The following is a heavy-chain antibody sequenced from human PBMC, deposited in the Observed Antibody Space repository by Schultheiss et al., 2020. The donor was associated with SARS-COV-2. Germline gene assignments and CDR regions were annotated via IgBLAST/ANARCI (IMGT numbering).Heavy chain of an antibody. V-gene: IGHV3-48*01. CDR2: ISSSSSTI. Sequence: GESLKISCAASGFTFSSYSMNWVRQAPGKGLEWVSYISSSSSTIYYADSVKGRFTISRDNAKNSLYLQMNSLRAEDTAVYYCARDLRGSGSYCDYWGQGTLVTVSS. D-gene: IGHD3-10*01. CDR1: GFTFSSYS. J-gene: IGHJ4*02. CDR3: ARDLRGSGSYCDY.